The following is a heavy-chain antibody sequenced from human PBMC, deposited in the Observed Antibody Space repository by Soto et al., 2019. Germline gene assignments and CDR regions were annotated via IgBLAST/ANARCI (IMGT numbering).Heavy chain of an antibody. CDR3: ARGMRVAAAGNDYYYYCGMDV. J-gene: IGHJ6*02. CDR2: ISAYNGNT. Sequence: VSMLVPWKDFGYTFTCCVFNWVRQAPGRGVEWVGWISAYNGNTNYAEKLQGRVTMTTDTATSTACRELRSLRSDDTAVYYCARGMRVAAAGNDYYYYCGMDVWGQGTTVTVSS. CDR1: GYTFTCCV. D-gene: IGHD6-13*01. V-gene: IGHV1-18*01.